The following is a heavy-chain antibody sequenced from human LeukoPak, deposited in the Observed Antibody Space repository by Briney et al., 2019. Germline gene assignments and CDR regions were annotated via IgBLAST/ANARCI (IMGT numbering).Heavy chain of an antibody. D-gene: IGHD6-6*01. J-gene: IGHJ4*02. CDR3: ARGGIAARLQTPFDFDY. V-gene: IGHV4-59*12. Sequence: SETLSLTCAVSGDSISSYYWSWIRQPPGKGLEWIGYIHSSGSTNCSPSLKSRVTISIDTSKSQFSLKLSSVTAADTAVYYCARGGIAARLQTPFDFDYWGQGTLVTVSS. CDR1: GDSISSYY. CDR2: IHSSGST.